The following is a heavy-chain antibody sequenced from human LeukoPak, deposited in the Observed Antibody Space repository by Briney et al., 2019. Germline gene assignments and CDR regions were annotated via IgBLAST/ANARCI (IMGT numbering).Heavy chain of an antibody. CDR2: ISAYNGNT. J-gene: IGHJ6*02. CDR3: ARSKHCSSTSCYRGYYGMDV. Sequence: GASVTVSCMASGYTFTSYGISWVRQAPGQGLEWMGWISAYNGNTNYAQRLQGRVTMTTDTSTSTAYMELRSLRSDDTAVYYCARSKHCSSTSCYRGYYGMDVWGQGTTVTVSS. D-gene: IGHD2-2*01. CDR1: GYTFTSYG. V-gene: IGHV1-18*01.